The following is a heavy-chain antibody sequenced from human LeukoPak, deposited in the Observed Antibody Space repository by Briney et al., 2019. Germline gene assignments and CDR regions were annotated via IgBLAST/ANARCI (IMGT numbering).Heavy chain of an antibody. D-gene: IGHD2/OR15-2a*01. CDR2: ISSSSSNT. V-gene: IGHV3-21*01. CDR1: GFTFSSYS. Sequence: KPGGSRRLSCAASGFTFSSYSMSWVRQAPGKGLEWVSSISSSSSNTYYADSVKGRFTISRDNAKNSLYLQMNSLRAEDTAVYYCVRVTFPSFDYWGQGTLVTVSS. J-gene: IGHJ4*02. CDR3: VRVTFPSFDY.